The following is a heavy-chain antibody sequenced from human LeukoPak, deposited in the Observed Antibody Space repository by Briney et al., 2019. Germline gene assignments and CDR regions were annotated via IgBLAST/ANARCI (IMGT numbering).Heavy chain of an antibody. J-gene: IGHJ6*03. CDR1: GGSISSYY. D-gene: IGHD3-3*01. CDR3: ARGGSYYDFWSGYCDYYYYMDV. CDR2: IYYSGST. V-gene: IGHV4-59*01. Sequence: SETLSLNCTVSGGSISSYYWSWIRQPPGKGLEWIGYIYYSGSTNYNPSLKSRVTISVDTSKNQFSLRLTSVTAADTAVYYCARGGSYYDFWSGYCDYYYYMDVWGKGTTVTVSS.